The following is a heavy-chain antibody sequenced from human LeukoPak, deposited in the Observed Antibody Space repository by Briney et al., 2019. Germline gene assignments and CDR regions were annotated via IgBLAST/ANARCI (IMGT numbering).Heavy chain of an antibody. D-gene: IGHD6-13*01. Sequence: SETLSLTCTVSGGSISSSSYYWGWIRQPPGKGLEWIGEINHSGSTNYNPSLKSRVTISVGTSKNQFSLKLSSVTAADTAVYYCAGGIAAAGYWGQGTLVTVSS. CDR3: AGGIAAAGY. V-gene: IGHV4-39*07. CDR2: INHSGST. J-gene: IGHJ4*02. CDR1: GGSISSSSYY.